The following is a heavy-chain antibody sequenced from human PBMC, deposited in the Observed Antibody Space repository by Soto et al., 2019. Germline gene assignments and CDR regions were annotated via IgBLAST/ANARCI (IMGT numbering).Heavy chain of an antibody. Sequence: GGSLRLSCAASGFTFSSYAMSWVRQAPGKGLEWVSAISGSGGSTYYADSVKGRFTISRDNSKNTLYLQMNSLRAEDTAVYYCASTKTGTLYYYYYYMDVWGKGTTVTVSS. V-gene: IGHV3-23*01. D-gene: IGHD1-1*01. J-gene: IGHJ6*03. CDR1: GFTFSSYA. CDR3: ASTKTGTLYYYYYYMDV. CDR2: ISGSGGST.